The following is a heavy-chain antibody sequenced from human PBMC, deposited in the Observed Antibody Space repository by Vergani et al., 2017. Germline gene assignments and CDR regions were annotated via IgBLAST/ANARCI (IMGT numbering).Heavy chain of an antibody. Sequence: QVQLQESGPGLVKPSQTLSLTCTVSGGSISSGGYYWSWIRQHPGKGLEWIGYIYYCGSTYYNPSLKIRVTISVDTSKNQFSLRLSSVTAADTAVYYCARRMRRWFGGSSYGMDVWGQGTTVTVSS. D-gene: IGHD3-10*01. CDR1: GGSISSGGYY. CDR2: IYYCGST. J-gene: IGHJ6*02. V-gene: IGHV4-31*03. CDR3: ARRMRRWFGGSSYGMDV.